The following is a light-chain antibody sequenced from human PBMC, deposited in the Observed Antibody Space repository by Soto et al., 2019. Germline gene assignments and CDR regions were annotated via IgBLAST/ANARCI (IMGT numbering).Light chain of an antibody. CDR1: QGICDY. CDR2: TAS. J-gene: IGKJ1*01. V-gene: IGKV1-39*01. CDR3: QQTYTFPWT. Sequence: DIRMTQSPSSLSASVGDTVTITCRASQGICDYLSWFQHKPGEAPKLLIYTASSLQGGVPLRFSGAGSRTDFSLTISGLQPEDSATYYCQQTYTFPWTFGQGTKVDIK.